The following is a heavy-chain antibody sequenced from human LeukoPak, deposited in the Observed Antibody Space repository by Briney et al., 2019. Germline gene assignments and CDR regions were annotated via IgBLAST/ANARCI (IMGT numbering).Heavy chain of an antibody. J-gene: IGHJ4*02. CDR3: ARDNYDFWSGYYTGLTVGVPDY. D-gene: IGHD3-3*01. CDR1: GYTFTSYY. Sequence: GASVKVSCKASGYTFTSYYMHWVRQAPGQGLEWMGWINPNSGGTNYAQKFQGRVTMTRDTSISTAYMELSRLRSDDTAVYYCARDNYDFWSGYYTGLTVGVPDYWGQGTLVTVSS. V-gene: IGHV1-2*02. CDR2: INPNSGGT.